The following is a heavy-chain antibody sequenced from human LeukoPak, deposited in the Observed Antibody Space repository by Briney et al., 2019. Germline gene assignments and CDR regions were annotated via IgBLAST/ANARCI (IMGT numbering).Heavy chain of an antibody. V-gene: IGHV5-51*01. CDR3: ARLLQGVAGTWGY. J-gene: IGHJ4*02. CDR2: IYPGDSDT. CDR1: GYTFTTYW. Sequence: GESLKISCKASGYTFTTYWIAWVRQMPGKGLEWMGMIYPGDSDTRYSPSFQGQITISVDKSISIAYLQWSSLKASDTAMYYCARLLQGVAGTWGYWGQGTLVTV. D-gene: IGHD6-19*01.